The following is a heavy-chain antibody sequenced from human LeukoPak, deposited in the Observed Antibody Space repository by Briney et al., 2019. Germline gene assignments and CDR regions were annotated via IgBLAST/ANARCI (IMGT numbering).Heavy chain of an antibody. V-gene: IGHV4-34*01. J-gene: IGHJ4*02. Sequence: PSETLSLTCAVYGGSFSGYYWSWIRQPPGKGLEWIGEINHSGSTNYNPSLKSRVTISVDTSKNQFSLKLSSVTAADTAVYYCARGLRYFDWLLPPYFDYWGQGTLVTVSS. D-gene: IGHD3-9*01. CDR3: ARGLRYFDWLLPPYFDY. CDR2: INHSGST. CDR1: GGSFSGYY.